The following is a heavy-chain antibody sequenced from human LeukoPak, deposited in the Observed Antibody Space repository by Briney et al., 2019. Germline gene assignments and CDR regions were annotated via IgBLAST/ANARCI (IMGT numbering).Heavy chain of an antibody. Sequence: SETLSLTCAVYGESFSAYFWNWIRQAPGKPLEYIGEINHRGSSHYNPSLKTRVTLSVDTSKNQFSLKLTSVPAADTAVYFCARGSSFDGYCSAGACDAGYYDSWGQGTPVTVSS. CDR2: INHRGSS. J-gene: IGHJ4*02. V-gene: IGHV4-34*01. CDR3: ARGSSFDGYCSAGACDAGYYDS. CDR1: GESFSAYF. D-gene: IGHD2-15*01.